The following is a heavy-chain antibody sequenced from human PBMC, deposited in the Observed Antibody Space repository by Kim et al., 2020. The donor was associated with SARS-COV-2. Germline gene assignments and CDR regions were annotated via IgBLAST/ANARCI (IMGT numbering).Heavy chain of an antibody. CDR3: ARPESYTAMALPDY. CDR2: ISSSGITI. CDR1: GFTFSSYE. V-gene: IGHV3-48*03. J-gene: IGHJ4*02. D-gene: IGHD5-18*01. Sequence: GGSLRLSCAASGFTFSSYEMNWVRQAPGKGLEWLSYISSSGITIYYADSVKGRFTISRDNAKNSLYLQMNSLRAEDTAVYYCARPESYTAMALPDYWGQGTLVTVSS.